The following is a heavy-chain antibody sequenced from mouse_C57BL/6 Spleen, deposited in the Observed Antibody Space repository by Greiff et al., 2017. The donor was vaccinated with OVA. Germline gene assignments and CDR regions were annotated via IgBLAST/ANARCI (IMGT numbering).Heavy chain of an antibody. J-gene: IGHJ1*03. CDR2: IRSKSNNYAT. V-gene: IGHV10-1*01. CDR3: VRHEGYFDV. CDR1: GFSFNTYA. Sequence: VQLKESGGGLVQPKGSLKLSCAASGFSFNTYAMNWVRQAPGKGLEWVARIRSKSNNYATYYADSVKDRFTISRDDSESMLYLQMNNLKTEDTAMYYCVRHEGYFDVWGTGTTVTVSS.